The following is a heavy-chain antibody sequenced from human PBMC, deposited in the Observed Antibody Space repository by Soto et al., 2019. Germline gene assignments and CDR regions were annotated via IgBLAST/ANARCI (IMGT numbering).Heavy chain of an antibody. J-gene: IGHJ4*02. CDR3: AKEFSSGYYYVFDY. CDR2: ISYDGSNK. CDR1: GFSFSNYG. V-gene: IGHV3-30*18. D-gene: IGHD3-22*01. Sequence: QVQLVESGGGVVQPGRSLRLSCAASGFSFSNYGMHWVRQAPGKGLEWVAVISYDGSNKYYADSVKGRLTISRDNSKNTLYLQMSTLRPDDTAVYYCAKEFSSGYYYVFDYWGQGTLVTVS.